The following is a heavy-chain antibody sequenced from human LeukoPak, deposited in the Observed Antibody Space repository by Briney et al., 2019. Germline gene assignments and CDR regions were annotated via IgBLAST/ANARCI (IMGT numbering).Heavy chain of an antibody. Sequence: GGSLRLSCAASGFTFSSYAMSWVRQAPGKGLEWVAFIRYDGSNKYYADSVKGRFTISRDNSKNTLYLQMNSLRAEDTAVYYCAKDALTIITMIVGMDVWGKGTTITVSS. CDR3: AKDALTIITMIVGMDV. CDR2: IRYDGSNK. D-gene: IGHD3-22*01. CDR1: GFTFSSYA. J-gene: IGHJ6*03. V-gene: IGHV3-30*02.